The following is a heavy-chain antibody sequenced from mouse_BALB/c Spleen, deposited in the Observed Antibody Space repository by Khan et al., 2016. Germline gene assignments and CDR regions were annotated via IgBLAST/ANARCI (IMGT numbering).Heavy chain of an antibody. J-gene: IGHJ2*01. CDR3: ARAWYFDY. CDR1: GYSITSGYY. V-gene: IGHV3-6*02. Sequence: EVQLQESGPGLVKPSQSLSLTCSVTGYSITSGYYWNWIRQFPGNKLEWMGYISYDGSNNYNPSLKNRISITRDTSQNQFFLKLNSVTTEDTATYYGARAWYFDYWGQGTTLTVSS. CDR2: ISYDGSN.